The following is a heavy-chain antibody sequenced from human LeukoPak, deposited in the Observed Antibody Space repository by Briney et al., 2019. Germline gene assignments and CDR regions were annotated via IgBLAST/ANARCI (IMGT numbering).Heavy chain of an antibody. CDR2: ISSSSSFI. J-gene: IGHJ3*02. D-gene: IGHD3-22*01. CDR1: VYTFSSYS. Sequence: GGSLILSCAAYVYTFSSYSMNSVRQAPGRGLEWVSYISSSSSFIYYADSVKGRFTISRDNSKNTLYLQMNSLRAEDTAVYYCARDPRGVVGPDAFDIWGQGTMVTVSS. CDR3: ARDPRGVVGPDAFDI. V-gene: IGHV3-48*01.